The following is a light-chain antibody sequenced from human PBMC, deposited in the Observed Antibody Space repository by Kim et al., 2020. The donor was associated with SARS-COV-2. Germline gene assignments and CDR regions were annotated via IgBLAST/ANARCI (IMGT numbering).Light chain of an antibody. CDR2: GAS. V-gene: IGKV3-20*01. CDR3: QQYGSSPIT. Sequence: IVLTQSPATLSLSPGERGTLSCRATQSVRSDYLAWYQQKLGQPPRLLIYGASSRATGVPDRFSGSGSGTDFTLTISRLEPEDFAVYYCQQYGSSPITFGQGTRREIK. CDR1: QSVRSDY. J-gene: IGKJ5*01.